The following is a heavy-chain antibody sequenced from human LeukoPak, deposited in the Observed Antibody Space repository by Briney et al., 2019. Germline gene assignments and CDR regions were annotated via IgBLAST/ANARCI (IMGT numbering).Heavy chain of an antibody. CDR1: GGSISSNW. Sequence: ASETLSLTCAVSGGSISSNWWSWVRQPPGKGLEWIGEIHHSGTTNSNPSLKSRLTISVDKSKNQFSLNLSSVTAADTAVYYCARHIAIAGLRGFDYWGQGTLVTVSS. J-gene: IGHJ4*02. V-gene: IGHV4-4*02. D-gene: IGHD6-19*01. CDR3: ARHIAIAGLRGFDY. CDR2: IHHSGTT.